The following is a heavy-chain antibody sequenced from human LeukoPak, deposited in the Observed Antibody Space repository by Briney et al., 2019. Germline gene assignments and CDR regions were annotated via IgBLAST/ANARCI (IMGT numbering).Heavy chain of an antibody. J-gene: IGHJ6*02. D-gene: IGHD2-2*01. V-gene: IGHV3-53*01. CDR2: IYSGGST. CDR3: ARGLGSTRSSDGMDV. CDR1: GFTVSSNY. Sequence: GGSLRLSCAASGFTVSSNYMSWVRQAPGKGLEWVSVIYSGGSTYYADSVKGRFTISRDNSKNTLYLQMNSLRAEDTAVYYCARGLGSTRSSDGMDVWGQGTTVTVSS.